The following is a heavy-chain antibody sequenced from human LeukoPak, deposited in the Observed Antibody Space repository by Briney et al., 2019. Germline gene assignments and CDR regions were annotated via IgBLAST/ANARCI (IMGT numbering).Heavy chain of an antibody. CDR3: AKRGSPPQAAFDY. CDR2: ISWNSGSI. Sequence: GRSLRLSCAASGFTFDDYAMHWVRQAPGKGLEWVSGISWNSGSIGYADSVKGRFTISRDNAKNSLYVQMNSLRAEDTALYYCAKRGSPPQAAFDYWGQGTLVTVSS. V-gene: IGHV3-9*01. J-gene: IGHJ4*02. D-gene: IGHD6-13*01. CDR1: GFTFDDYA.